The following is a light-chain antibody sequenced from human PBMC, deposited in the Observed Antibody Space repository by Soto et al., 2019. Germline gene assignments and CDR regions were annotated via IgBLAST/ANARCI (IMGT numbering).Light chain of an antibody. V-gene: IGKV3-20*01. CDR1: QSVSSSY. J-gene: IGKJ4*01. Sequence: EIVLTQSPGTLSLSPGERATLSCRASQSVSSSYLAWYLQKPGQAPRLLIYGASSRATGIPDRFSGSGSGTDFTLTISRLAPEDFAVYYCQQYGSSPLLTFGGGTKVEIK. CDR3: QQYGSSPLLT. CDR2: GAS.